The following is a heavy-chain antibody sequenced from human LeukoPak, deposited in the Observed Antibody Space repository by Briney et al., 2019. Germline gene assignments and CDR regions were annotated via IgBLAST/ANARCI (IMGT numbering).Heavy chain of an antibody. D-gene: IGHD5-24*01. CDR1: GFTFSSYV. CDR2: ISYDGSNE. V-gene: IGHV3-30*04. Sequence: GGSLRLSCAASGFTFSSYVMHWVRQAPGKGLEWVAIISYDGSNEYYADSVKGRFTISRDNAKNSLYLQMNSLRAEDTAVYYCAKSGYNRFDYWGQGTLVTVSS. CDR3: AKSGYNRFDY. J-gene: IGHJ4*02.